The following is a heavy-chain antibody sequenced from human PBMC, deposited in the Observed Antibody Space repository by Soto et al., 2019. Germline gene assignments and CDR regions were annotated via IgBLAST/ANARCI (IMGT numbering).Heavy chain of an antibody. Sequence: SVKVSCKASGGTFSSYAISWVRQAPGQGLEWMGGIIPMFGTSNYAQKFQGRVTITADKSTSTAYMELSSLRSEDTAVYYCARGTLDCGGDCNACDFWGHGKLVNVS. J-gene: IGHJ3*01. CDR3: ARGTLDCGGDCNACDF. D-gene: IGHD2-21*02. CDR1: GGTFSSYA. V-gene: IGHV1-69*06. CDR2: IIPMFGTS.